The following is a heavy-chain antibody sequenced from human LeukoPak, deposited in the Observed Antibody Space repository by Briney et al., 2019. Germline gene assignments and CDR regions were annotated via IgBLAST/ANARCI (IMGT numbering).Heavy chain of an antibody. CDR3: ARGPAANSGSYYVGDN. J-gene: IGHJ4*02. D-gene: IGHD1-26*01. Sequence: GGSLRLSCAASGLGFSDYWMHWVRQAPGKGLVWVSRINNAGSSTSYADSVKGRFTISRDNAKNTLYLQMSSLRAEDTAAYYCARGPAANSGSYYVGDNWGRGSLVIVSS. V-gene: IGHV3-74*01. CDR1: GLGFSDYW. CDR2: INNAGSST.